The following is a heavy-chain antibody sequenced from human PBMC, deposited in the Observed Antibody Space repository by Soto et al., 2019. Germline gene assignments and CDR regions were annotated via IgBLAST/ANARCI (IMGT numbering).Heavy chain of an antibody. J-gene: IGHJ4*02. V-gene: IGHV4-39*01. CDR2: IYYSGST. CDR1: GGSISSSSYY. CDR3: ARQSNWNYDV. Sequence: KPSETLSLTCTVSGGSISSSSYYWGWIRQPPGKGLEWIGSIYYSGSTYYNPSLKSRVTISVDTSKNQFSLKLSSVTAADTAVYYCARQSNWNYDVWGQGTLVTVSS. D-gene: IGHD1-7*01.